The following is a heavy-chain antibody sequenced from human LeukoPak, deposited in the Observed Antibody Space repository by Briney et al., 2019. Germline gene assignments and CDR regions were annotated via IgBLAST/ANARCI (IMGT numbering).Heavy chain of an antibody. CDR2: INPSGGST. V-gene: IGHV1-46*03. CDR1: GYTFTSYY. D-gene: IGHD2-21*01. CDR3: ANILGSGNWFDP. Sequence: ASVKVPCKASGYTFTSYYMHWVRQAPGQGLEWMGIINPSGGSTSYAQKFQGRVTMTRDTSTSTVYMELSSLGSEDTAVYYCANILGSGNWFDPWGQGTLVTVSS. J-gene: IGHJ5*02.